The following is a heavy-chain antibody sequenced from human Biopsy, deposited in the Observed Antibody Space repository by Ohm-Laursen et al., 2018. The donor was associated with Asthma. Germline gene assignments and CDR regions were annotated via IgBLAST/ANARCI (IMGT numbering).Heavy chain of an antibody. CDR1: GAYIGSRDHH. V-gene: IGHV4-30-4*01. CDR2: VFWSGTT. J-gene: IGHJ6*02. CDR3: ARVASYGDLYFGIDV. Sequence: TLSLTCPVGGAYIGSRDHHWSWIRQSPGTGLEWIGFVFWSGTTHYNRSLERRLSISIDTTRNEFSMTLRSVTAADTAVYFCARVASYGDLYFGIDVWGPGTTVSV. D-gene: IGHD4-17*01.